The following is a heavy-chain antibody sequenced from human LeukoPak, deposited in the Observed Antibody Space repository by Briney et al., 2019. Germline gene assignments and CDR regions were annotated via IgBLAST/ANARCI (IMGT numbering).Heavy chain of an antibody. V-gene: IGHV3-23*01. CDR1: GFTFSSYA. CDR2: ISGSGAST. Sequence: GGSLRLSCAASGFTFSSYAMSWVRQAPGKGLEWVSVISGSGASTYYADSVKGRFTISRDNSKNTLYLQMNSLRAEDTAVYYCAKDGSSSWYYFDYWGQGTLVTVSS. CDR3: AKDGSSSWYYFDY. J-gene: IGHJ4*02. D-gene: IGHD6-13*01.